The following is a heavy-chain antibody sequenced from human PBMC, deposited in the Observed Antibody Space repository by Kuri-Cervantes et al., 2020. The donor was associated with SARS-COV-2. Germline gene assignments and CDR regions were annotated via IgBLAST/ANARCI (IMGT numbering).Heavy chain of an antibody. D-gene: IGHD3-3*01. Sequence: ETLSLTCAASGFTFSSYWMSWVRQAQGKGLEWVANIKQDGSEKYYVDSVKGRFTISRDNAKNSLYLEINSLRAEDTAVYYCARNDFWSGYYFDYWGQGTLVTVSS. CDR3: ARNDFWSGYYFDY. CDR1: GFTFSSYW. J-gene: IGHJ4*02. V-gene: IGHV3-7*01. CDR2: IKQDGSEK.